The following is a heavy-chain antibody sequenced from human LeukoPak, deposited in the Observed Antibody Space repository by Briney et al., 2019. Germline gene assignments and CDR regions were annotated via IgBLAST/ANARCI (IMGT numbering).Heavy chain of an antibody. Sequence: GGSLRLSCAASGFTFDDYAMHWVRHAPGKGLERVSGISWNSGSIGYADSVKGRFTISRDNAKNSLYLQMNSLRAEDTALYYCAKDVRSYYDSSGTSYMDVWGKGTTVTVSS. J-gene: IGHJ6*03. D-gene: IGHD3-22*01. CDR1: GFTFDDYA. V-gene: IGHV3-9*01. CDR3: AKDVRSYYDSSGTSYMDV. CDR2: ISWNSGSI.